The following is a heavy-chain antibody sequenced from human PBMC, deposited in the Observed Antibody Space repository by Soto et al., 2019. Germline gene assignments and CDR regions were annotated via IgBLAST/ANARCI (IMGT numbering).Heavy chain of an antibody. Sequence: ASVKVSCKASGYTFTGYYMHWVRQAPGQGLEWMGWINPNTGGTNYAQKFQGRVTMTRDTSISTAYMELSRLRSDDTDLYCCARDTGSVIYSFDYWGQGTLVTVSS. CDR1: GYTFTGYY. D-gene: IGHD3-16*02. CDR3: ARDTGSVIYSFDY. J-gene: IGHJ4*02. CDR2: INPNTGGT. V-gene: IGHV1-2*02.